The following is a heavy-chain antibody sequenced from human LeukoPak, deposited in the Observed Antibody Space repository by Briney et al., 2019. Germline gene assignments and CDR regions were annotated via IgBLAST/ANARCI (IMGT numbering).Heavy chain of an antibody. CDR3: ARAGENYYDFYY. CDR2: FNPSGSST. V-gene: IGHV1-46*01. D-gene: IGHD1-26*01. Sequence: ASVKVSCKASGYTFTSFYMHWVRQAPGQGLEWMGIFNPSGSSTTYAQKFQGRVTMTRDTSTSIVYMELSSLGSEDTAVYYCARAGENYYDFYYWGQGTRDTVSS. CDR1: GYTFTSFY. J-gene: IGHJ4*02.